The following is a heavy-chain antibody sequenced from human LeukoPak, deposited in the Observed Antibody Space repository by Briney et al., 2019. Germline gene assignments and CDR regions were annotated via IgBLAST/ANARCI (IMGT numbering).Heavy chain of an antibody. CDR2: INPNSGGT. J-gene: IGHJ4*02. Sequence: AASVTVSFKASGYTYTGYYMHWVRQAPGQGLEWMGWINPNSGGTNYAQKFQGRVTITRDTSISTAYMELSRLRSDDTAVYYCARGKPPSQRVLGPTDWGQGTLVTVSS. D-gene: IGHD2-8*01. CDR3: ARGKPPSQRVLGPTD. CDR1: GYTYTGYY. V-gene: IGHV1-2*02.